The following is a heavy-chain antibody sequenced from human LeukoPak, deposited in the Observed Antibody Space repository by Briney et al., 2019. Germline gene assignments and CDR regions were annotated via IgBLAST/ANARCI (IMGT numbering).Heavy chain of an antibody. CDR1: GGTFSSYT. Sequence: SVKVSCKASGGTFSSYTISWVRQAPGQGLEWMGRIIPIFGIANYAQKFQGRVTITADKSTSTAYMELSSLRSEDTAVYYCARGGVGPNRLDYWGQGTLVTVSS. CDR2: IIPIFGIA. D-gene: IGHD3-16*01. J-gene: IGHJ4*02. CDR3: ARGGVGPNRLDY. V-gene: IGHV1-69*02.